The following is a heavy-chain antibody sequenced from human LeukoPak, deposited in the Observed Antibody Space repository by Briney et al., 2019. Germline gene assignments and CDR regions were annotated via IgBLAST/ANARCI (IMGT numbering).Heavy chain of an antibody. CDR2: INPNSGGT. J-gene: IGHJ6*02. Sequence: GASVKVSCKASGYTFTGYYMHWVRQAPGQGLEWMGWINPNSGGTNYAQKFQGRVTMTRDTSISTAYMELSRLRSDDTAVYYCARGPPGYCSGGSCYSYGMDVWGQGTTVTVSS. CDR3: ARGPPGYCSGGSCYSYGMDV. V-gene: IGHV1-2*02. CDR1: GYTFTGYY. D-gene: IGHD2-15*01.